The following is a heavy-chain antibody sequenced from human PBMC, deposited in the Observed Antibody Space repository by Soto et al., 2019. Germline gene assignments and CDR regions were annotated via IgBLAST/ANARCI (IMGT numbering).Heavy chain of an antibody. J-gene: IGHJ6*02. Sequence: PSETLSLTCTVSGGSISSYYWSWIRQPPGKGLEWIGEINHSGSTNYNPSLKSRVTISVDTSKNQFSLKLSSVTAADTAVYYCASGTEVSPSWDVSGQGTTVTVSS. CDR2: INHSGST. CDR3: ASGTEVSPSWDV. V-gene: IGHV4-34*01. CDR1: GGSISSYY.